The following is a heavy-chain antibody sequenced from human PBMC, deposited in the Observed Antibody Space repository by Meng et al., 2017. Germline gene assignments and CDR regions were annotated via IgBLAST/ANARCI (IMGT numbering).Heavy chain of an antibody. V-gene: IGHV3-43D*03. D-gene: IGHD1-26*01. CDR3: AKDEGGSYYGIEY. CDR1: GFTFDDYA. Sequence: GESLKISCAASGFTFDDYAMHWVRQAPGKGLEWVSLISWDGGSTYHADSVKGRFTISRDNSKNSLYLQMNSLRAEDTALYYCAKDEGGSYYGIEYWGQGTRVTGSS. J-gene: IGHJ4*02. CDR2: ISWDGGST.